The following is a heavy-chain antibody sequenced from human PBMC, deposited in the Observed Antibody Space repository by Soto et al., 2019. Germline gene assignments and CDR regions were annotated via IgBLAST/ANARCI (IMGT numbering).Heavy chain of an antibody. CDR1: GYTFTSYG. Sequence: QVQLVQSGAEVKKPGASVKVSCKASGYTFTSYGITWVRQAPGQGLEWMGWISAHNGNTKYAQKLQGRVTMTTDTSSSTAYMEVRSLRSDDTAVYYCARDTAMALPDAWGQGTLVTVSS. V-gene: IGHV1-18*01. CDR3: ARDTAMALPDA. CDR2: ISAHNGNT. D-gene: IGHD5-18*01. J-gene: IGHJ4*02.